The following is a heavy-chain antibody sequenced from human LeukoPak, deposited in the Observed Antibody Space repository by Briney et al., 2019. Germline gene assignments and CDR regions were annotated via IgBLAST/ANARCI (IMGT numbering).Heavy chain of an antibody. J-gene: IGHJ6*03. D-gene: IGHD1-26*01. CDR1: GGSISSGSYY. V-gene: IGHV4-61*02. CDR2: IYTSGST. CDR3: ARESGSYYYYYMDV. Sequence: SQTLSLTCTVSGGSISSGSYYWSWIRQPAGKGLEWIGRIYTSGSTNYNPSPKSRVTISVDTSKNQFSLKLSSVTAADTAVYYCARESGSYYYYYMDVWGKGTTVTVSS.